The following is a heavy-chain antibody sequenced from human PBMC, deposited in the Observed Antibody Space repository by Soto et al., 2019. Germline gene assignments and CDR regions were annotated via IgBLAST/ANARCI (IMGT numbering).Heavy chain of an antibody. CDR3: AKDRISDLSIAVAGTGAFDI. CDR2: ISGSGGST. D-gene: IGHD6-19*01. V-gene: IGHV3-23*01. J-gene: IGHJ3*02. CDR1: GFTFSSYA. Sequence: GGPLRLSCAASGFTFSSYAMSWVRQAPGKGLEWVSAISGSGGSTYYADSVKGRFTISRDNSKNTLYLQMNSLRAEDTAVYYCAKDRISDLSIAVAGTGAFDIWGQGTMVTVSS.